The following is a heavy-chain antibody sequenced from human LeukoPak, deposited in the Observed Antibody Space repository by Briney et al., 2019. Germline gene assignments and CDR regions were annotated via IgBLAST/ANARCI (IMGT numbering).Heavy chain of an antibody. CDR3: ARCSSGGCFFDF. V-gene: IGHV1-69*05. CDR2: IIPMLNKA. CDR1: GGTFSGYV. Sequence: PVKISCKASGGTFSGYVISWVRQAPGQGLEWMGGIIPMLNKANYAQKFQGRVTVTTDESTSTANMELRSLRSEDTAIYYCARCSSGGCFFDFWAQGTLVTVSS. J-gene: IGHJ4*02. D-gene: IGHD2-15*01.